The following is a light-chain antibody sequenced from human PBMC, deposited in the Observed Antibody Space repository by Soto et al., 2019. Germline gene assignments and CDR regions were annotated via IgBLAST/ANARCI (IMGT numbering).Light chain of an antibody. CDR3: QKYNSAPLT. V-gene: IGKV1-27*01. CDR2: TAS. CDR1: QGISNS. J-gene: IGKJ4*01. Sequence: DIQMTQSPSSLSASVGDRVTITCRASQGISNSLAWYQQKPGKVPKLLIYTASTLQSGVPSRFSVRGFGTDFTLTITSLQPEDVATYYCQKYNSAPLTFGGGTKVEIK.